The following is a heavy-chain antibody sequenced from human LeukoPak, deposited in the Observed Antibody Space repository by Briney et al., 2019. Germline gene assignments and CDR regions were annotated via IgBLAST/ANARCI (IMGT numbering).Heavy chain of an antibody. J-gene: IGHJ4*02. CDR2: INVDGSRT. Sequence: GGSLRLSCIASGFTFGTSWMNWVRQPPGKGLVWVSRINVDGSRTVYADSVKGRFTISRDNAKNALYLQMNSLRAEDTAVYYCRHGNSSGDYWGQGTLVTVSS. CDR3: RHGNSSGDY. CDR1: GFTFGTSW. V-gene: IGHV3-74*01. D-gene: IGHD6-6*01.